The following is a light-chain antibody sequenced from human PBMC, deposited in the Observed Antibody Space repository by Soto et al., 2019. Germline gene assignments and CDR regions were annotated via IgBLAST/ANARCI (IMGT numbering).Light chain of an antibody. CDR2: GAS. J-gene: IGKJ4*01. V-gene: IGKV3-20*01. CDR3: QQYDSSFT. Sequence: IVLTQSPATLSLSPGERATLSCTASQHVTTTYIAWYQQKFGQAPRLLIYGASTRATGTPDRFTGGVFGTDFTLTISRVEPEDFAVYYCQQYDSSFTFGGGTKVDIK. CDR1: QHVTTTY.